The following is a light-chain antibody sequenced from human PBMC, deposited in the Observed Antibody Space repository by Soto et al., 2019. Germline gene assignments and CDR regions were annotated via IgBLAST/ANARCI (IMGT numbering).Light chain of an antibody. J-gene: IGLJ7*01. CDR1: SSDVGGYKY. Sequence: QSALTQPASVSGSPGQSITISCTGTSSDVGGYKYVSWYQQHPGKAPKLMIYDIRNRPSGVSNRFSGSKSGNTASLTISGLHAHDEADYYCSSYTSSSTRVFGAGTQLTVL. V-gene: IGLV2-14*03. CDR2: DIR. CDR3: SSYTSSSTRV.